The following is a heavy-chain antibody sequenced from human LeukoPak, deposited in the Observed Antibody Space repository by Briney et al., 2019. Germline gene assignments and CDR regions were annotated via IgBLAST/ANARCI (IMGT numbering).Heavy chain of an antibody. CDR3: AKSRSPYYYGSGSTHAGY. V-gene: IGHV3-23*01. J-gene: IGHJ4*02. CDR2: ISGSGGST. Sequence: PGGSLRLSCAASGFTFSSYAMSWVRQAPGKGPEWVSAISGSGGSTYYADSVKGRFTISRDNSKSTLYLQMNSLRAEDTAVYYCAKSRSPYYYGSGSTHAGYWGQGTLVTVSS. D-gene: IGHD3-10*01. CDR1: GFTFSSYA.